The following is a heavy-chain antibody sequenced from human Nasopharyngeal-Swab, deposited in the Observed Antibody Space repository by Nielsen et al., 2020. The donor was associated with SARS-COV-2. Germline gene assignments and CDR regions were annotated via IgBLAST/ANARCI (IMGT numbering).Heavy chain of an antibody. Sequence: SLKISCAASGFTFDDYAMHWVRQAPGKGLEWVSGISWNSGSIGYADSVKGRFTISRDNSKNTLYLQMNSLRAEDTAVYYCAKEHSIVVVPAATDRYGMDVWGQGTTVTVSS. D-gene: IGHD2-2*01. CDR3: AKEHSIVVVPAATDRYGMDV. CDR1: GFTFDDYA. V-gene: IGHV3-9*01. J-gene: IGHJ6*02. CDR2: ISWNSGSI.